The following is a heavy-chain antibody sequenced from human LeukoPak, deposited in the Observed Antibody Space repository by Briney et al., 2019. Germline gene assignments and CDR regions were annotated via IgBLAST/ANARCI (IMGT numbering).Heavy chain of an antibody. CDR1: GFTFDDYA. V-gene: IGHV3-43*02. D-gene: IGHD3-9*01. CDR3: AKGDWSPPYYYYMDV. CDR2: ISGDGGST. Sequence: GGSLRLSCAASGFTFDDYAMHWVRQAPGKGLEWVSLISGDGGSTYYADSVKGRFTISRDNSKNSLYLQMNSLRTEDTALYYCAKGDWSPPYYYYMDVWGKGTTVTVSS. J-gene: IGHJ6*03.